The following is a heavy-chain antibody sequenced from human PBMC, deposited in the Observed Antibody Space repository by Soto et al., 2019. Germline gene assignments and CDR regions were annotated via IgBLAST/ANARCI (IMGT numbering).Heavy chain of an antibody. CDR2: IYYSGTT. J-gene: IGHJ4*02. D-gene: IGHD3-9*01. Sequence: WTWLRQPPGKGLEWIGYIYYSGTTYYNPSLKSRVTISIDTSNNQFSLKLSSVTAADTAVYYCARDLTGYSYFDYWGQGTLVTVSS. CDR3: ARDLTGYSYFDY. V-gene: IGHV4-31*02.